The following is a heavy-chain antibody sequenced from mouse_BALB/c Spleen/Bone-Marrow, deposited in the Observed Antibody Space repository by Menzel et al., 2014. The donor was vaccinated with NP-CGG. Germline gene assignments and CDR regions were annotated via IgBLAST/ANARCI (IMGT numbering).Heavy chain of an antibody. CDR3: ARADGYYAWFAY. CDR1: GFNIKDTY. CDR2: IDPANDNT. V-gene: IGHV14-3*02. Sequence: VQLQQSGAEFVKPGASVKLSCTASGFNIKDTYMHWVKRRPEQGLEWIGRIDPANDNTKYDPKFQGKATITADTSSNTAYLQLSSLTSEDTAAYYCARADGYYAWFAYWGQGTLVTVSA. D-gene: IGHD2-3*01. J-gene: IGHJ3*01.